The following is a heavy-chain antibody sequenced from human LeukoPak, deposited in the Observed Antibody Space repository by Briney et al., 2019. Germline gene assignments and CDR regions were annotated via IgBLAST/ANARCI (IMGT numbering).Heavy chain of an antibody. J-gene: IGHJ5*02. CDR1: GGSISSYY. Sequence: SETLSLTCTVSGGSISSYYWSWIRQPPGKGLEWIGYIYYSGSTNYNPSLKSRVTISVDTSKNQFSLKLSSVTAADTAVYYCARDPTEFGFDPWGQGTLVTVSS. CDR2: IYYSGST. D-gene: IGHD3-10*01. CDR3: ARDPTEFGFDP. V-gene: IGHV4-59*12.